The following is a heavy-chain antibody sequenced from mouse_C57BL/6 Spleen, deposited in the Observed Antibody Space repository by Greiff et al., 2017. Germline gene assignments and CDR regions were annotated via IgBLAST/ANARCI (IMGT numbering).Heavy chain of an antibody. CDR3: PVDYDHWYFDV. D-gene: IGHD2-4*01. CDR1: GFTFSNYW. J-gene: IGHJ1*03. V-gene: IGHV6-3*01. CDR2: IRLKSDNYAT. Sequence: EVKLVESGGGLVKPGGSMKLSCVASGFTFSNYWMNWVRQSPEKGLEWVAQIRLKSDNYATHYAESVKGRFTISRDDSKSKVYLQMNNLRAEDTGIYYCPVDYDHWYFDVWGTGTTVTVSS.